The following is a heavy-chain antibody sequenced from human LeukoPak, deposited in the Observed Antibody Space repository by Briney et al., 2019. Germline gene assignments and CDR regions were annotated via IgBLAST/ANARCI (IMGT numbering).Heavy chain of an antibody. D-gene: IGHD3-22*01. CDR3: AKYYYDSSGYWYFDY. J-gene: IGHJ4*02. CDR2: IYYSGST. Sequence: SETLSLTCTVSGGSISSSSYYWGWIRQPPGKGLEWIGSIYYSGSTYYNPSLKSRVTISVDTSKNQFSLKLSSVTAADTAVYYCAKYYYDSSGYWYFDYWGQGTLVTVSS. V-gene: IGHV4-39*01. CDR1: GGSISSSSYY.